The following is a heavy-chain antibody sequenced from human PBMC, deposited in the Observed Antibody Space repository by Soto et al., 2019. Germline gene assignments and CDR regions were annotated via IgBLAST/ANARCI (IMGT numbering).Heavy chain of an antibody. Sequence: ASVKVSCKTSGYTFTTYDISWVRQAPGQGLEWMGWISAYNGNTNYAQKFQGRVTITADESTSTAYMELSSLRSEDTAVYYCAREGGYSGYDSYYYYGMDVWGQGTTVTVSS. D-gene: IGHD5-12*01. CDR3: AREGGYSGYDSYYYYGMDV. V-gene: IGHV1-18*01. CDR2: ISAYNGNT. J-gene: IGHJ6*02. CDR1: GYTFTTYD.